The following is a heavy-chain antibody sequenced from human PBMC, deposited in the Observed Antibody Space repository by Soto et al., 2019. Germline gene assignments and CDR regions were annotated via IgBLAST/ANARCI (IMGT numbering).Heavy chain of an antibody. CDR3: ARGVVVAATDFDY. D-gene: IGHD2-15*01. CDR1: GFTFSSYW. CDR2: IKQDGSEK. V-gene: IGHV3-7*01. Sequence: PGGSLRLSCAASGFTFSSYWMSWVRQAPGKGLEWVANIKQDGSEKYYVDSVKGRFTISRDNAKNSLYLQMNSLRAEDTAVYYCARGVVVAATDFDYWGQGTLVTVSS. J-gene: IGHJ4*02.